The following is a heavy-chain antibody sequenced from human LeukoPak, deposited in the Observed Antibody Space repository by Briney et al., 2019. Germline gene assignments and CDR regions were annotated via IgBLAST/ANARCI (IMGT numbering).Heavy chain of an antibody. CDR1: GFTFSSYA. V-gene: IGHV3-30-3*01. J-gene: IGHJ1*01. CDR3: ARDGSVTTFLFRYFQH. D-gene: IGHD4-17*01. CDR2: ISYDGSNK. Sequence: GGSLRLSCAASGFTFSSYAMHWVRQAPGKGLEWVAVISYDGSNKYYADSVKGRFTISRDNSKNTLYLQMNSLRAEDTAVYYCARDGSVTTFLFRYFQHWGQGTLVTVSS.